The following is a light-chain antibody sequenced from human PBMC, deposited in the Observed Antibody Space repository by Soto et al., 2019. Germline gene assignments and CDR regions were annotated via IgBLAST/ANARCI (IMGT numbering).Light chain of an antibody. CDR1: HSISTL. V-gene: IGKV1-5*01. CDR3: QQYNSYSPLT. Sequence: DIQISQSPSTLSASVGDRVTITCRASHSISTLLAWYQQKPGKAPKLLIYDASSLESGVPSRFSGSGSGTEFTLTISSLQPDDFATYYCQQYNSYSPLTFGGGTKVDIK. CDR2: DAS. J-gene: IGKJ4*01.